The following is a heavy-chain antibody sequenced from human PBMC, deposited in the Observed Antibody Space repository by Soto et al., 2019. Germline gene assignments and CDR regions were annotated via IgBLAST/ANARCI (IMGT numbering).Heavy chain of an antibody. D-gene: IGHD2-8*01. CDR3: ARGRSNQYESSPPPKLDP. CDR2: IGTIRDT. J-gene: IGHJ5*02. V-gene: IGHV3-13*01. Sequence: EVQLVESGGGLVQPGGSLRLSCAASGFTFSTYDMHWVRQATGKGLEWVSAIGTIRDTYYLDSVKGRFTISRENAKNSVYLQMNSLRAGDTAVYYCARGRSNQYESSPPPKLDPWGRGTLVTVSS. CDR1: GFTFSTYD.